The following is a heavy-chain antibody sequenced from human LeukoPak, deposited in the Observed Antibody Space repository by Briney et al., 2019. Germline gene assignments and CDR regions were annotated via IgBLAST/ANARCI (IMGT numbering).Heavy chain of an antibody. V-gene: IGHV3-7*01. CDR2: IKQDGSEK. Sequence: AGGSLRLSCAASGFTFSSYWMSWVRQAPGKGLEWVANIKQDGSEKYYVDSVKGRFTISRDNAKNALSLQMTNLRVEDTATYYCVRDWTHSIWSGYGYGFDVWGQGTTVLVSS. CDR3: VRDWTHSIWSGYGYGFDV. CDR1: GFTFSSYW. D-gene: IGHD3-3*01. J-gene: IGHJ3*01.